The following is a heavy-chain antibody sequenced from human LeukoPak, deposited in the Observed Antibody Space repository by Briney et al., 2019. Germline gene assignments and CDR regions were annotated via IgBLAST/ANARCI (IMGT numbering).Heavy chain of an antibody. V-gene: IGHV3-7*01. Sequence: GGSLRLSCAASGFTFSSYWMSWVRQAPGKGLEWVANIKQDGSEKYYVDSVKGRFTISRDNAKNSLYLQMNSLRAEDTAVYYCARDLLRYYYDSSGPKGGAEYFQHWGQGTLVTVSS. CDR1: GFTFSSYW. CDR2: IKQDGSEK. D-gene: IGHD3-22*01. J-gene: IGHJ1*01. CDR3: ARDLLRYYYDSSGPKGGAEYFQH.